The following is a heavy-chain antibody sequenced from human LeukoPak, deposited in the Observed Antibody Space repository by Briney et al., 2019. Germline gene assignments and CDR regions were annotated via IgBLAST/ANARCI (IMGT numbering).Heavy chain of an antibody. CDR3: ARLYPGDSSGYYGDY. V-gene: IGHV5-51*01. Sequence: GESLKISCKGSGYSFTSYWIGWLRQMPGKGLEWMGIIYPGDSDTRYSPSFQGQVTISADKSISTVYLQWSSLKASDTAMYYCARLYPGDSSGYYGDYWGQGTLVTVSS. CDR2: IYPGDSDT. J-gene: IGHJ4*02. CDR1: GYSFTSYW. D-gene: IGHD3-22*01.